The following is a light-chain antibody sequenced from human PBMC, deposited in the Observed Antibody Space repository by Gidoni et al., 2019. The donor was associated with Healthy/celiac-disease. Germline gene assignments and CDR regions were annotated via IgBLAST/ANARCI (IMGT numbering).Light chain of an antibody. V-gene: IGKV1-39*01. CDR2: AAS. J-gene: IGKJ3*01. Sequence: DIQMTKSPSSLSASVGDRVTITCRASQSISSYLNWYQQKPVKAPKLLIYAASSLQSGVPSRFSGSGSGTDFTLPISSLQPEDFATYYCQQSYSTPVTFGPGTKVDIK. CDR3: QQSYSTPVT. CDR1: QSISSY.